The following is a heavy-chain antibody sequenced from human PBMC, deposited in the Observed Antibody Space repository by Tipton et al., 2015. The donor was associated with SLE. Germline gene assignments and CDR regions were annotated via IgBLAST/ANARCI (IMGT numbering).Heavy chain of an antibody. CDR3: ARRPLDY. Sequence: TLSLTCTVSGGSISSYYWSWIRQPPGKGLEWIGYIYYSGSTNYNPSLKSRVTISVDTSKNQFSLKLSSVTAADTAVYYCARRPLDYWGQGTLVTVSS. J-gene: IGHJ4*02. CDR1: GGSISSYY. CDR2: IYYSGST. V-gene: IGHV4-59*12.